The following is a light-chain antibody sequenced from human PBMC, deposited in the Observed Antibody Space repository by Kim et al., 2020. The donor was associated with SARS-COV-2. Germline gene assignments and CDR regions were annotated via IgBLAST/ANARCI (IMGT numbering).Light chain of an antibody. CDR1: QDIRND. Sequence: DIQMNQSPSSMSASVGDRVTITCRASQDIRNDLGWYQQNPGRAPKRLIYGASSLQSGVPSRFSGSGSGTEFTLTISSVQPEDFATYFCLPHSTYPLTFGQGTRLEIK. CDR3: LPHSTYPLT. V-gene: IGKV1-17*01. CDR2: GAS. J-gene: IGKJ5*01.